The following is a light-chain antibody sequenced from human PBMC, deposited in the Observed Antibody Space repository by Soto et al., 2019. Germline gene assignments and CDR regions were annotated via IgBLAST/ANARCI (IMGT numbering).Light chain of an antibody. Sequence: QSALTQPASVSGSPGQSITISCTGTSSDVGGYNYVSWYQQHPGKAPKLMIYDVSKRPSGVSNRFSGSKSGNTASLTISGLQAEDEADYYCSSYTSSSTLEVFGTGTKVTV. CDR1: SSDVGGYNY. J-gene: IGLJ1*01. CDR3: SSYTSSSTLEV. V-gene: IGLV2-14*01. CDR2: DVS.